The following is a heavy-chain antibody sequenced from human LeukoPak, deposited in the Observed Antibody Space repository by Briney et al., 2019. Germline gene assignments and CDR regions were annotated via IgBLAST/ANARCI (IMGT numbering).Heavy chain of an antibody. Sequence: GGSLRLSCAASGFAFGDYYMSWVRQAPGKGLEWVSVIYSGGSTYYADSVKGRFTISRDNSKNTLYLQMNSLRAEDTAVYYCARVRVADFYYFDYWGQGTLVTISS. CDR2: IYSGGST. J-gene: IGHJ4*02. CDR3: ARVRVADFYYFDY. CDR1: GFAFGDYY. D-gene: IGHD6-19*01. V-gene: IGHV3-53*01.